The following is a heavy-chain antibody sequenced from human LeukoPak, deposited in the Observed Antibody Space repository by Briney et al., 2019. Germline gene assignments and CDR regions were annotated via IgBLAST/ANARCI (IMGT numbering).Heavy chain of an antibody. CDR1: GYTFTSYS. CDR2: ISAYNGNT. CDR3: ARHGEYSYGRPYYFDY. D-gene: IGHD5-18*01. V-gene: IGHV1-18*01. J-gene: IGHJ4*02. Sequence: ASVKVSCKASGYTFTSYSINWVRQAPGQGLEWMGWISAYNGNTNYAQNLQGRVTMTTDTSTSTAYMELRSLRSDDTAVYYCARHGEYSYGRPYYFDYWGQGTLVTASS.